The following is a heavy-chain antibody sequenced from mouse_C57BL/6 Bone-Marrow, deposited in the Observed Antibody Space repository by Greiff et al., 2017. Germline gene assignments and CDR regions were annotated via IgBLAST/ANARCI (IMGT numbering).Heavy chain of an antibody. D-gene: IGHD2-12*01. CDR3: AETAYYSPWFAD. Sequence: VQLQQSGPGLVQPSQSLSITCTVSGFSLTSYGVHWVRQSPGTGLEWLGVIWSGGSTDYNAAFISRLSISKGNSQSQVFFKMNSLQADDTAIYXCAETAYYSPWFADWGQGTLVTVSA. J-gene: IGHJ3*01. CDR2: IWSGGST. V-gene: IGHV2-2*01. CDR1: GFSLTSYG.